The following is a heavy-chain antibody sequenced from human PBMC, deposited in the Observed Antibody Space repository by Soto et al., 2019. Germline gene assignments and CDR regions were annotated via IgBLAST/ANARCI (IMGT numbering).Heavy chain of an antibody. D-gene: IGHD4-17*01. CDR2: ISAYNGNT. J-gene: IGHJ6*03. Sequence: GASVKVSCKASGYTFTSYGISWVRQAPGQGLEWMGWISAYNGNTNYAQELQGRVTMTTDTSTSTAYMELRSLRSDDTAVYYCARDHPTVTTYFWDYYYYYMDVWGKGTTVTVSS. CDR3: ARDHPTVTTYFWDYYYYYMDV. V-gene: IGHV1-18*01. CDR1: GYTFTSYG.